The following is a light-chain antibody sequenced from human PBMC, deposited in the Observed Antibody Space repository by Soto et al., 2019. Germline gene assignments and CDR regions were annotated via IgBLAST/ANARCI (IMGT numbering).Light chain of an antibody. CDR3: QQRSNWPLT. V-gene: IGKV3-11*01. CDR1: QSVSGY. Sequence: ENVLTQSPATLSLSPGERATLSCRASQSVSGYLAWYQQKPGQAPRLLIYDATNRATVIPVRFSGSGSVTDFTLTISSLEAEDFGVYCYQQRSNWPLTFGGGTKVEIK. CDR2: DAT. J-gene: IGKJ4*01.